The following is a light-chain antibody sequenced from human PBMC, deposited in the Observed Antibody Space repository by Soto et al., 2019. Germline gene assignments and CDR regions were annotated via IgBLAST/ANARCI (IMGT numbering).Light chain of an antibody. CDR2: LGS. J-gene: IGKJ1*01. V-gene: IGKV2-28*01. CDR3: MQALQIPWT. Sequence: DIVMTQSPLSLPVTPGEPASISCRSSQSLLHSNGYNYLDWYLQKPGQSPQLLIYLGSNRASGVTDRFSGSGSGTDFTLNISRVEAEDVGVYYCMQALQIPWTFGQGTKVEIK. CDR1: QSLLHSNGYNY.